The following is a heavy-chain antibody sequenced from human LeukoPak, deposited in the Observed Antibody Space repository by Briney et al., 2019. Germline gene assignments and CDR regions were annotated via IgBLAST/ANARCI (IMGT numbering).Heavy chain of an antibody. V-gene: IGHV1-69*13. J-gene: IGHJ3*02. CDR2: IIPIFGTA. CDR1: GGTFSSYA. D-gene: IGHD5-12*01. Sequence: SVKVSCKASGGTFSSYAISWVRQAPGQGLEWMGGIIPIFGTANYAQKFQGRVTITADESTSTAYMELSSLRSEGTAVYYCARGHSGYDSDAFDIWGQGTMVTVSS. CDR3: ARGHSGYDSDAFDI.